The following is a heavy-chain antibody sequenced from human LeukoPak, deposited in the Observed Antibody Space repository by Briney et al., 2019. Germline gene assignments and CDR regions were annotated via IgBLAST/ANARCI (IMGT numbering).Heavy chain of an antibody. D-gene: IGHD3-10*01. Sequence: GSSVKVPCKASGGTFSSYAISWVRQAPGQGLEWMGGIIPIFGTANYAQKFQGRVTITADKSTSTAYMELSSLRSEDTAVYYCARADTMVRGVNQPYYYGMDVWGKGTTVTVSS. V-gene: IGHV1-69*06. CDR1: GGTFSSYA. J-gene: IGHJ6*04. CDR3: ARADTMVRGVNQPYYYGMDV. CDR2: IIPIFGTA.